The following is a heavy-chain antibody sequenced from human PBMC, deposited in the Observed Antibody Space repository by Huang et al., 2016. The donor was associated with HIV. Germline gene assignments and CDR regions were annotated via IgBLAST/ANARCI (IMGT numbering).Heavy chain of an antibody. CDR2: IYPGDSET. V-gene: IGHV5-51*03. CDR1: GFSFTNYW. CDR3: ARPLLGYSNGYYFDY. J-gene: IGHJ4*02. D-gene: IGHD5-18*01. Sequence: EVQLVQSGAEVKKPGESLKISCKGSGFSFTNYWIGWVRQMPGKGLEWKGIIYPGDSETTYRPSFRGQVTISADKSITTAYLQWNSLKASDSAMYYCARPLLGYSNGYYFDYWGQGTLVTVSS.